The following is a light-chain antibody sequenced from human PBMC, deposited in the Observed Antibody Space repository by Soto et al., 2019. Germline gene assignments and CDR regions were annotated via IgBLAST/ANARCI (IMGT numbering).Light chain of an antibody. Sequence: ETEMTQSPATLSVSPGESATLSCRASQSVSSNLAWYQQEPGQAPRLLIYGASTRATGIPARFSGSGSGTEFTLTISSLQSEDFAVYYCQQYNNWPRTFGQGTKVDIK. V-gene: IGKV3-15*01. CDR2: GAS. CDR3: QQYNNWPRT. CDR1: QSVSSN. J-gene: IGKJ1*01.